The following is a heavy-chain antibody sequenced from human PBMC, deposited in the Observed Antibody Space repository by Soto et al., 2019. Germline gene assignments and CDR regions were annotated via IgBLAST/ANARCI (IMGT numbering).Heavy chain of an antibody. Sequence: GESLKISCKGSGYSFTSYWIGWVRQMPGKGLEWMGIIYPGDSDTRYSPSFQGQVTINPDTSKNQFSLQLNSVTPEGTAVYYCARVTRFHSSGWYGGFDYWGQGTLVTVSS. V-gene: IGHV5-51*01. D-gene: IGHD6-19*01. CDR3: ARVTRFHSSGWYGGFDY. CDR1: GYSFTSYW. J-gene: IGHJ4*02. CDR2: IYPGDSDT.